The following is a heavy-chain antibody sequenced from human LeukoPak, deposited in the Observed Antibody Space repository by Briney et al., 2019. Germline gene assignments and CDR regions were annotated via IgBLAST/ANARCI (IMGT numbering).Heavy chain of an antibody. J-gene: IGHJ3*02. CDR3: ARETPTLAFDI. CDR2: ISSNGGST. V-gene: IGHV3-64*01. Sequence: PGGSLRLSCAASGFTFSSYAMHWVRQAPGKGLEYVSAISSNGGSTYYANSVKGRFTISRDNSKNTLYLQMGSLRAEDMAVYYCARETPTLAFDIWGQETMVTVSS. CDR1: GFTFSSYA. D-gene: IGHD2-15*01.